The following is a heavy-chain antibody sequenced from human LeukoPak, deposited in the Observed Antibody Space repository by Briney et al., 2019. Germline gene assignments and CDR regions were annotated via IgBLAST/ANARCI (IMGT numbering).Heavy chain of an antibody. J-gene: IGHJ3*02. D-gene: IGHD3-22*01. V-gene: IGHV5-51*01. CDR1: GYSFTSYW. CDR2: IYPGDSDT. Sequence: GESLKISCKGSGYSFTSYWIGWVRQMPGKGLEWMGIIYPGDSDTRYSPSFQGQVTISADKSISTAYLQWSSLKASDTAMYYCARLSQTHYYDRRGAFDIWGQGTMVTVSS. CDR3: ARLSQTHYYDRRGAFDI.